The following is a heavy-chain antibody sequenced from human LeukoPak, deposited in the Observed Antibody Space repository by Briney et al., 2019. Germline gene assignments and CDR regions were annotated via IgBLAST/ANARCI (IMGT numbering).Heavy chain of an antibody. Sequence: GRSLRLSCAASGFTFSSYGMHWVRQAPGKGLEWVAVISYDGSNKYYADSVKGRFTISRDNSKNTLYLQMNSLRAEDTAVYYCAKDVLVGATPFDYWGQGTLVTVSS. J-gene: IGHJ4*02. CDR2: ISYDGSNK. CDR3: AKDVLVGATPFDY. D-gene: IGHD1-26*01. V-gene: IGHV3-30*18. CDR1: GFTFSSYG.